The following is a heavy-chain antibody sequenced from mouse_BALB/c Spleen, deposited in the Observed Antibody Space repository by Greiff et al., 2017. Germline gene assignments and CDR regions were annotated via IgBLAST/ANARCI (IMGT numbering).Heavy chain of an antibody. CDR1: GFSLTSYG. V-gene: IGHV2-4-1*01. Sequence: QVQLKESGPGLVQPSQSLSITCTVSGFSLTSYGVHWVRQSPGKGLEWLGVIWSGGSTDYNAAFISRLSISKDNSKSQVFFKMNSLQADDTAIYYCARGRTMVYAMDYWGQGTSVTVSS. D-gene: IGHD1-1*02. CDR2: IWSGGST. J-gene: IGHJ4*01. CDR3: ARGRTMVYAMDY.